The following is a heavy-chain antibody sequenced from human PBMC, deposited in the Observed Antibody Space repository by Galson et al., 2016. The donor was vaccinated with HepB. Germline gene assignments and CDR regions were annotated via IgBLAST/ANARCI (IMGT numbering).Heavy chain of an antibody. CDR2: IYPGDSDT. V-gene: IGHV5-51*01. Sequence: QSGAEVKKPGESLKISCKASGYSFTTYWIGWVRQVPGKGLEWVGIIYPGDSDTRYSPSIQGQVTISADRSISTAYLQWSSLKASDTAMYYCARRKNYAPDYWGQGTLVTVSS. CDR3: ARRKNYAPDY. J-gene: IGHJ4*02. D-gene: IGHD1-7*01. CDR1: GYSFTTYW.